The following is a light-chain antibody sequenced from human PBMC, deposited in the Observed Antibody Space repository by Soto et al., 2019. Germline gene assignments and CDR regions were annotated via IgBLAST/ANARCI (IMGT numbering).Light chain of an antibody. CDR2: DAS. V-gene: IGKV1-39*01. CDR3: QQSYRTPIT. J-gene: IGKJ5*01. Sequence: DIRMSKSPSTLSASVGDRFTVTCRASQSINTWLAWYQQKPGKAPNLLIYDASGLQSGVPSRFTGRGSGTEFTLTIRSLQPEDFATYYCQQSYRTPITFGQGTRLEIK. CDR1: QSINTW.